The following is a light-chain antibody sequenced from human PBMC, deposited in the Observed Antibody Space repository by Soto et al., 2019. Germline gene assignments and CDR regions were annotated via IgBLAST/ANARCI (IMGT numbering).Light chain of an antibody. CDR2: EVS. CDR1: SSDVGSYNY. CDR3: SSYTSSSTL. J-gene: IGLJ1*01. V-gene: IGLV2-14*01. Sequence: QSALTQPASVSGSPGQSITISFTGTSSDVGSYNYVSWYQQHPGKAPKLMIYEVSDRPSGISSRLSGSKSGNTASLTISGLQTEDEADYYCSSYTSSSTLFGTGTKVTVL.